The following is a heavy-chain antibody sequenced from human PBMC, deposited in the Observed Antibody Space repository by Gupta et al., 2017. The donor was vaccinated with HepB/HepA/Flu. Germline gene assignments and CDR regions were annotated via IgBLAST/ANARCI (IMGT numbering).Heavy chain of an antibody. CDR2: INPSGDST. Sequence: QVQLGQSGTEVMKPGASVQVSCKASGYTFTSYYIHWVRPAPGQGLEWMGKINPSGDSTTYAQKFQGRVTMTRDTSTSTVYMELSSLRSEDTAVYFCARVGPWYSSSWYGYDYWGQGTLVTVSS. CDR3: ARVGPWYSSSWYGYDY. D-gene: IGHD6-13*01. CDR1: GYTFTSYY. V-gene: IGHV1-46*01. J-gene: IGHJ4*02.